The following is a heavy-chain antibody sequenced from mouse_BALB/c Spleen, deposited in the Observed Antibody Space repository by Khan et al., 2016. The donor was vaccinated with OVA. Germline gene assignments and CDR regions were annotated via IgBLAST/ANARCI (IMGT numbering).Heavy chain of an antibody. V-gene: IGHV9-3-1*01. D-gene: IGHD2-10*01. Sequence: QIQLVQSGPELKKPGETVKISCKASGYTFTSYGMNWVKQSPGQALKWMGWINTYTGEPTYADDFQGRFAFSLETSASTAYLQINNLKNEDTATYFCARPPYFYDPLDHWGQGNTVTVA. J-gene: IGHJ4*01. CDR3: ARPPYFYDPLDH. CDR2: INTYTGEP. CDR1: GYTFTSYG.